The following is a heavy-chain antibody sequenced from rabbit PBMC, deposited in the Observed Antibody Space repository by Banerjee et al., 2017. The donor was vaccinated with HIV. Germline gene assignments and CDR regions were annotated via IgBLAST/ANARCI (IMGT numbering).Heavy chain of an antibody. CDR3: ARDNGDSSADYIFNL. CDR1: GFSFSHKYV. J-gene: IGHJ4*01. D-gene: IGHD1-1*01. Sequence: QEQLEESGGDLVKPEGSLTLTCTASGFSFSHKYVMCWVRQAPGKGLEWIACIDAGSNGNTYYASWAKGRFTVSKTSSTTVTLQMTSLTAADTATYLCARDNGDSSADYIFNLWGPGTLVTVS. CDR2: IDAGSNGNT. V-gene: IGHV1S45*01.